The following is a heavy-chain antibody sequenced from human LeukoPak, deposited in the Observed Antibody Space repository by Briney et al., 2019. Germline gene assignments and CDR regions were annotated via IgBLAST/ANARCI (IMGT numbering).Heavy chain of an antibody. Sequence: ASVKVSCKASGGTFSSYAISWVRQAPGQGLEWMGIINPSGGSTSYAQKFQGRVTMTRDMSTSTVYMELSSLRSEDTAVYYCARDHAAAYYFDYWGQGTLVTVSS. V-gene: IGHV1-46*01. CDR1: GGTFSSYA. CDR3: ARDHAAAYYFDY. J-gene: IGHJ4*02. CDR2: INPSGGST. D-gene: IGHD2-2*01.